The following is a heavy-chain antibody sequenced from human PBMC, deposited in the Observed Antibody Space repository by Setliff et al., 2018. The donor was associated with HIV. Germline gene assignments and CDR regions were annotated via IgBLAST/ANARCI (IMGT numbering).Heavy chain of an antibody. Sequence: EASVKVSCKASGYTFTSYDINWVRQSTGQRLEWIGWIVVGSGNSNHAQKFQERVTISRDMSTSTAYMELSGLRSEDTAVYYCAAAPSPAAPGNWGQGTLVTVSS. CDR3: AAAPSPAAPGN. J-gene: IGHJ4*02. CDR2: IVVGSGNS. V-gene: IGHV1-58*02. D-gene: IGHD6-25*01. CDR1: GYTFTSYD.